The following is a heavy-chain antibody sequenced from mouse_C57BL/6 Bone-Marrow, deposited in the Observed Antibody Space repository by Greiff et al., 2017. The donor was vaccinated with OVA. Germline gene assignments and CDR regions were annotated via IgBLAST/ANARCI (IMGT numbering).Heavy chain of an antibody. CDR2: IHPSDSDT. CDR3: AIRGSSWAMDY. D-gene: IGHD1-1*01. CDR1: GYTFTSYW. Sequence: QVQLQQPGAELVKPGASVKVSCKASGYTFTSYWMHWVKQRPGQGLEWIGRIHPSDSDTNYNQKFKGKATLTVDKSSSTAYVQLSSLTSEDSAVYYCAIRGSSWAMDYWGQGTSVTVSS. J-gene: IGHJ4*01. V-gene: IGHV1-74*01.